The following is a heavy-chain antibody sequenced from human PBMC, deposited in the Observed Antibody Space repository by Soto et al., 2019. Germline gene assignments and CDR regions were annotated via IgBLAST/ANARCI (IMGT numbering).Heavy chain of an antibody. J-gene: IGHJ4*02. D-gene: IGHD3-10*01. V-gene: IGHV4-4*02. CDR2: IYHSGST. CDR3: ARVYGFGETQGYFDY. Sequence: QVQLPESGPGLVKPLGTLSLNCAVSSCSISRCYLWRWVRQPPGKGLEWIGDIYHSGSTNYNPSLESRVTISVDKSKNQFSLKLRSVTAADTAVYYCARVYGFGETQGYFDYWGQGTLVTVSS. CDR1: SCSISRCYL.